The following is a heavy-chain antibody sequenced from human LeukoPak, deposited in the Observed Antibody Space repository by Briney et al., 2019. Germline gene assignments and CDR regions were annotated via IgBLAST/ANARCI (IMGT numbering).Heavy chain of an antibody. CDR3: ASYYDSSGYYYYFDY. Sequence: SETLSLTCAVSGGSISSGGYSWSWIRQPPGKGLEWIGYIYHSGSTYYNPSLKSRVTISVDRSKNQISLKLSSVTAADTAVYYCASYYDSSGYYYYFDYWGQGTLVTVSS. CDR1: GGSISSGGYS. CDR2: IYHSGST. V-gene: IGHV4-30-2*01. J-gene: IGHJ4*02. D-gene: IGHD3-22*01.